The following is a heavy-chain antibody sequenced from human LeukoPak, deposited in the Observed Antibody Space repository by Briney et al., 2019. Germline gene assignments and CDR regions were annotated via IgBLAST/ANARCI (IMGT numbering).Heavy chain of an antibody. D-gene: IGHD1-14*01. CDR3: ARAHRSGMDV. CDR2: SNADGSFT. Sequence: GGSLRLSCVASGFTFGTYWMHWVRQAPGKGLLWVSYSNADGSFTSSADSVKGRFTISRDNARNTLYLQMNSLRAEDTAVYYCARAHRSGMDVWGQGTTVTVSS. CDR1: GFTFGTYW. J-gene: IGHJ6*02. V-gene: IGHV3-74*01.